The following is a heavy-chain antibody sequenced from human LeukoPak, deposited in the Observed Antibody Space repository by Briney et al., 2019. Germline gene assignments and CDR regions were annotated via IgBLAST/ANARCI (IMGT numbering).Heavy chain of an antibody. D-gene: IGHD3-9*01. V-gene: IGHV4-59*12. Sequence: SETLSLTCTVSGGSISSYYWSWIRQPPGKGLEWIGYIYYSGSTNYNPSLKSRVTMSVDTSKNQFSLKLSSVTAADTAVYYCARDLSRYSPNWFDPWGQGTLVTVSS. CDR1: GGSISSYY. CDR2: IYYSGST. J-gene: IGHJ5*02. CDR3: ARDLSRYSPNWFDP.